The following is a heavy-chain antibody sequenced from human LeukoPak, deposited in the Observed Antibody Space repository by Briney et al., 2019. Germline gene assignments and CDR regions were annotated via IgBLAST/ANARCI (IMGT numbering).Heavy chain of an antibody. CDR3: SRDRGDYYDSSGYSWTFDY. CDR2: ISFDGSNK. CDR1: GFTFSSYS. Sequence: GGSLRLSCAASGFTFSSYSMNWVGQASGKGVEWVAIISFDGSNKYYADYVKGRFTISRVNSKNTLYRQMNSSRRGDTALYYFSRDRGDYYDSSGYSWTFDYWGQGTLVTVFS. V-gene: IGHV3-30*03. D-gene: IGHD3-22*01. J-gene: IGHJ4*02.